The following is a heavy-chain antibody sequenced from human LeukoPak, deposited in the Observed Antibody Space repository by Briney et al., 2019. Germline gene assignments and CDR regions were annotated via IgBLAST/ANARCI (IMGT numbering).Heavy chain of an antibody. J-gene: IGHJ4*02. CDR2: IYYTGNT. CDR3: ARGPLYEYHSGTFVN. V-gene: IGHV4-59*01. Sequence: SETLSLTCSASGGSITTFFWNWIRQPPGKGLEWIGSIYYTGNTHYNSSLKSRVTVSQDTSRNRVSLKLTSVTAADTAVYYCARGPLYEYHSGTFVNWGQGTLVTVSS. CDR1: GGSITTFF. D-gene: IGHD3-10*01.